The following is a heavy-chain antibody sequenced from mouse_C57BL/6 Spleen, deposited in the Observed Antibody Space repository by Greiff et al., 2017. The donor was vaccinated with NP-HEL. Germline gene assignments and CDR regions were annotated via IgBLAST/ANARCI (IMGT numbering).Heavy chain of an antibody. J-gene: IGHJ1*03. D-gene: IGHD1-1*01. CDR1: GFSLTSYA. Sequence: VQVVESGPGLVAPSQSLSITCTVSGFSLTSYAISWVRQPPGKGLEWLGVIWTGGGTNYNSALKSRLSISKDNSKSQVFLKMNSLQTDDTARYYCAINYYGSSYGYFDVWGTGTTVTVSS. CDR3: AINYYGSSYGYFDV. CDR2: IWTGGGT. V-gene: IGHV2-9-1*01.